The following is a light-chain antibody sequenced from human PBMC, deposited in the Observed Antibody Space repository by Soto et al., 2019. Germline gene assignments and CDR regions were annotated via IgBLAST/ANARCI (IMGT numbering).Light chain of an antibody. CDR2: GAF. J-gene: IGKJ5*01. CDR1: PSVTNY. V-gene: IGKV3-11*01. CDR3: QQRNIWPPVT. Sequence: PGETATLSCGSSPSVTNYLAWYQQKPGQPPRLLIYGAFNRAAGIPARFSGSGSGTDFTLTISSLEPEDSAVYYCQQRNIWPPVTFGQGTRLEIK.